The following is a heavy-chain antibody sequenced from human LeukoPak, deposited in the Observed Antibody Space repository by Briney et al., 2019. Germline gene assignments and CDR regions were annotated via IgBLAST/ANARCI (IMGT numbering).Heavy chain of an antibody. J-gene: IGHJ4*02. Sequence: SETLSLTCTVSGGSTSSYYWSWIRQPPGKGLEWIGYIYYSGSTNYNPSLKSRVTISVDTSKNQFSLKLSSVTAADTAVYYCARLNRLRGIDYWGQGTLVTVSS. D-gene: IGHD5-12*01. CDR1: GGSTSSYY. CDR3: ARLNRLRGIDY. CDR2: IYYSGST. V-gene: IGHV4-59*08.